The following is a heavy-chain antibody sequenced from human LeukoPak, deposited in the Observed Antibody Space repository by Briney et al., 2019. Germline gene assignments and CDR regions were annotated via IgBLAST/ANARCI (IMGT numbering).Heavy chain of an antibody. J-gene: IGHJ6*02. Sequence: PGRSLGLSCVACGFTFSDYYKRWIRQASGRGLEWVSYISGSGSDLYYADSVKGRFTISRDNAKNSLYLQMNSLRAEDTAVYYCARSVGYYYTMDVWGQGTTVTVSS. CDR1: GFTFSDYY. CDR3: ARSVGYYYTMDV. CDR2: ISGSGSDL. D-gene: IGHD3-3*01. V-gene: IGHV3-11*01.